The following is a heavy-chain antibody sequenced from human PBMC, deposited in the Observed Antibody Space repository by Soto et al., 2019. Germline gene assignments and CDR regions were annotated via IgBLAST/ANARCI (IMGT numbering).Heavy chain of an antibody. J-gene: IGHJ4*02. CDR2: INPSGGST. Sequence: ASVKGSCKASGYTFTSYYMHWVRQAPGQGLEWMGIINPSGGSTSYAQKFQGRVTMTRDTFTSTVYMELSSLRSEDTAVYYFARDLSVGVGGAVYYFDYWGQGTLVTVSS. D-gene: IGHD1-26*01. CDR1: GYTFTSYY. CDR3: ARDLSVGVGGAVYYFDY. V-gene: IGHV1-46*01.